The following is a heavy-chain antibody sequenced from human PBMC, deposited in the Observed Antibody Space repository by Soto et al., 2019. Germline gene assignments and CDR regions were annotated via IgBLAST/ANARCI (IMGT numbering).Heavy chain of an antibody. J-gene: IGHJ4*02. D-gene: IGHD3-10*01. CDR2: IYYSGST. CDR1: GGSITTNNYY. V-gene: IGHV4-39*01. CDR3: ARSTGYSGSGSYSFDY. Sequence: QLQLQESGPGLVKPSETLSLTCTVSGGSITTNNYYWVWIRQTPGKGLEWSGSIYYSGSTYYNPSLKSRVTIPVDASKNQFSLHLGSVTAADTAVYYCARSTGYSGSGSYSFDYWGQGTLVTVSS.